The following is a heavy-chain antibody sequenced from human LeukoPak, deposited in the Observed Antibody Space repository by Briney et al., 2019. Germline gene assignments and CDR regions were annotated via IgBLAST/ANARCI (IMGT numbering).Heavy chain of an antibody. CDR2: IFHSGST. CDR3: ARSPTKRVPEDY. J-gene: IGHJ4*02. CDR1: GGSFSGYY. Sequence: SETLSLTCAVYGGSFSGYYWSWIRQPPGKGLEWIGQIFHSGSTSYSPSLKSRVTISMDKSKNQISLRLTSVTAADTAVYYCARSPTKRVPEDYWGQGTLVTVSS. V-gene: IGHV4-34*12. D-gene: IGHD2-2*01.